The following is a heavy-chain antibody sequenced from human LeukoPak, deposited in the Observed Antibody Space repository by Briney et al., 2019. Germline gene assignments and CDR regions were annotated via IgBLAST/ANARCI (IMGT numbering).Heavy chain of an antibody. V-gene: IGHV3-74*01. J-gene: IGHJ3*02. Sequence: GGSLRLSCAASGFTFSNYWMHWVRQAPGKGLVWVSRINTDGSTTRYADSVKGRFTISRDNAKNTLFLQMNSLRVDDTAVYYCVRDGGNWNDAFDIWGQGTMVTVSS. CDR1: GFTFSNYW. D-gene: IGHD1-20*01. CDR2: INTDGSTT. CDR3: VRDGGNWNDAFDI.